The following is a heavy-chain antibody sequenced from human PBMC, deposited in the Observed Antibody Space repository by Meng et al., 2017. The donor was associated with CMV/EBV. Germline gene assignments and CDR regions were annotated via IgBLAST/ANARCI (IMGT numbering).Heavy chain of an antibody. D-gene: IGHD2-2*01. J-gene: IGHJ6*02. CDR3: ARIGGYCSSTSCVGMDV. V-gene: IGHV3-9*01. Sequence: SLKISCAASGFTFDDYAMHWVRQGPGKGLEWVSGISWNSGSIVYADSVKGRFTISRDNSKNTLYLQMNSLRAEDTAVYYCARIGGYCSSTSCVGMDVWGQGTTVTVS. CDR2: ISWNSGSI. CDR1: GFTFDDYA.